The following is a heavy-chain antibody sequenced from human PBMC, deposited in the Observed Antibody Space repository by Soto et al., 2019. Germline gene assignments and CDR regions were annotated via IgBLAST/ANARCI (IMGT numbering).Heavy chain of an antibody. CDR1: GYTFTSYG. CDR3: ARDQYCSGGSCYLSDAFGI. D-gene: IGHD2-15*01. Sequence: QVQLVQSGAEVKKPGASVKVSCKASGYTFTSYGISWVRQAPGQGLEWMGWISAYNGNTKYAQKLQGRVTRSTDTSTIKAYMELRSLRSDDTAVYYCARDQYCSGGSCYLSDAFGIGGQGTMVTVAS. V-gene: IGHV1-18*01. CDR2: ISAYNGNT. J-gene: IGHJ3*02.